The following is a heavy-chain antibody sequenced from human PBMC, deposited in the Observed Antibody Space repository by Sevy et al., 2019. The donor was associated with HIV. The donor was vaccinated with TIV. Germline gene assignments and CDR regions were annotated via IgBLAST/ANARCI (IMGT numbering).Heavy chain of an antibody. J-gene: IGHJ4*02. Sequence: GGSLRLSCAASGFPFSSYEMNWVRQAPGRGLEWISYISNTGKTISYSDSVRGRFTVSRDNAKNSLFLHMNSLRAEDTATYYCARDLPPSATTVAHFDYWGRGTLVTVSS. V-gene: IGHV3-48*03. CDR2: ISNTGKTI. CDR1: GFPFSSYE. D-gene: IGHD4-17*01. CDR3: ARDLPPSATTVAHFDY.